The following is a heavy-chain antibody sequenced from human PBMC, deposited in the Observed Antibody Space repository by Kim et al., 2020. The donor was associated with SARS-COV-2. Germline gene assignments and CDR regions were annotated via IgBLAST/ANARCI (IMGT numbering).Heavy chain of an antibody. Sequence: GGSLRLSCAASGFTFSSYDIHWVRQATGKGLEWVSAIGTAGDTYYPGSVKGRFTIARENAKNSLYLQMNSLRAGDTAVYYCARANYYGSGSYYSLPTPAFDIWGQGTMVTVSS. V-gene: IGHV3-13*04. D-gene: IGHD3-10*01. CDR2: IGTAGDT. J-gene: IGHJ3*02. CDR3: ARANYYGSGSYYSLPTPAFDI. CDR1: GFTFSSYD.